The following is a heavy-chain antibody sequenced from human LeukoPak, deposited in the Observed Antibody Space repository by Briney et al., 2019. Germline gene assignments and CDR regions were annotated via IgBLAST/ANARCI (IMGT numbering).Heavy chain of an antibody. J-gene: IGHJ4*02. CDR3: ARVVNLSFDY. Sequence: GESLKISCKGSGYSFTTYWIAWVRQVPGRALEWMGIIYPGDSDTRYSPSFQGQVTFSADKSINTAYLQWSSLKASDTAIFYCARVVNLSFDYWGQGTLVNASS. D-gene: IGHD2-15*01. V-gene: IGHV5-51*01. CDR2: IYPGDSDT. CDR1: GYSFTTYW.